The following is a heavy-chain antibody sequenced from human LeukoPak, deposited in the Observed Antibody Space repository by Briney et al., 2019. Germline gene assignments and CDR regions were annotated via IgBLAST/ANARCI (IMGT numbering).Heavy chain of an antibody. CDR2: INAGNGNT. CDR1: GYTFTSYA. CDR3: AREYYDSSGFFDH. V-gene: IGHV1-3*03. Sequence: GASVKVSCKASGYTFTSYAMHWVRQAPGQRLEWMGWINAGNGNTKYSQEFQGRVTITRDTSASTAYMELSSLRSEDMAVYYCAREYYDSSGFFDHWGQGTLVTVSS. J-gene: IGHJ4*02. D-gene: IGHD3-22*01.